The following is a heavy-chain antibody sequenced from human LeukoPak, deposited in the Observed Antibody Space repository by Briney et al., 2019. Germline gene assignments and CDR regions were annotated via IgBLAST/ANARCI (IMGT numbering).Heavy chain of an antibody. J-gene: IGHJ4*02. CDR1: GFTFSSYS. D-gene: IGHD4-17*01. V-gene: IGHV3-21*06. CDR3: ASLDYALFY. Sequence: PGGSLRLSCAASGFTFSSYSMNWVRQAPGKGLEWVSSISSSGSYIYNADSVKGRFTISRDNAKNSLYLQMNSLRAEDTAVYYCASLDYALFYWGQGTLVTVSS. CDR2: ISSSGSYI.